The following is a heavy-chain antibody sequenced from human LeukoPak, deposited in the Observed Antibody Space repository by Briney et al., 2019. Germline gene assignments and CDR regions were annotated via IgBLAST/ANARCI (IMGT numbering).Heavy chain of an antibody. CDR3: ARVYLERLTAGYFDH. V-gene: IGHV3-7*04. D-gene: IGHD3-3*01. J-gene: IGHJ4*02. Sequence: GGSLRLPCAASGFTFSSYWMSWVRQAPGKGLEWVANIKQDGSEKYYVDSVKGRFTISRDNAKNSLYLQMNSLRAEDTAAYYCARVYLERLTAGYFDHWGQGTWVTVSP. CDR2: IKQDGSEK. CDR1: GFTFSSYW.